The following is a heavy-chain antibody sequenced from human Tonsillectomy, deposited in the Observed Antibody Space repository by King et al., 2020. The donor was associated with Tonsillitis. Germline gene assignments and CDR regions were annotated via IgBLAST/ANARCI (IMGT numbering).Heavy chain of an antibody. CDR3: ARGTSINYGMDV. CDR2: ICRGSSYI. Sequence: VQLVESGGGLVKPGGSLRLSCAASGFTFSNYNMNLVRQAPGKGLEWVSSICRGSSYIKNADSVKGRFTISRDNAKNSLYLQMNGLRAEETAVYYCARGTSINYGMDVWGQGTTVTVSS. V-gene: IGHV3-21*01. J-gene: IGHJ6*02. D-gene: IGHD1-7*01. CDR1: GFTFSNYN.